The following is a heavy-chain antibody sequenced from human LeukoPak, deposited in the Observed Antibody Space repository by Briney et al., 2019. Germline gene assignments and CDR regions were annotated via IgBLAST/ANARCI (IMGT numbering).Heavy chain of an antibody. CDR3: AKDRRGSSWYVQVLGGYGMDV. Sequence: GGSLRLSCAASGFTFSSYWMHWVRQAPGKGLEWVGRIKSKTDGGTTDYAAPVKGRFTISRDNSKNTLYLQMNSLRAEDTAVYYCAKDRRGSSWYVQVLGGYGMDVWGQGTTVTVSS. D-gene: IGHD6-13*01. J-gene: IGHJ6*02. CDR1: GFTFSSYW. CDR2: IKSKTDGGTT. V-gene: IGHV3-15*01.